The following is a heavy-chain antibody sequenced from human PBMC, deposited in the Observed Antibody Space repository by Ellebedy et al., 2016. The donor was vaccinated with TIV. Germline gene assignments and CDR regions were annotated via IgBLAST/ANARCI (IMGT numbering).Heavy chain of an antibody. CDR1: GFTFSRYW. Sequence: PGGSLRLSCVASGFTFSRYWMSWVRQAPGKGLEWVTFTTLDGQRKDYADSVKGRFTISRDNSKNTVFLQMDRLRAEDTAVYYCAADRDATGFVFWGRGALVTVSS. CDR3: AADRDATGFVF. J-gene: IGHJ4*02. D-gene: IGHD1-1*01. CDR2: TTLDGQRK. V-gene: IGHV3-30*03.